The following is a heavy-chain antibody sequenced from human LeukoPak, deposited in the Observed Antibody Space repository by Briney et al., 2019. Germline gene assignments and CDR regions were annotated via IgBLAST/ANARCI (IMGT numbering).Heavy chain of an antibody. CDR1: GGSISSDS. J-gene: IGHJ4*02. D-gene: IGHD3-10*01. Sequence: SETLSLTCAVSGGSISSDSGDSVSTTSWTWIRQVAGKGLEGVGRIFARGHINYNPFLRSQISMSEDTSKNQFSLKLSSVTAADTAVYDCARGWAPRGEKSSFDQWGQGTLVIVSS. CDR2: IFARGHI. V-gene: IGHV4-4*07. CDR3: ARGWAPRGEKSSFDQ.